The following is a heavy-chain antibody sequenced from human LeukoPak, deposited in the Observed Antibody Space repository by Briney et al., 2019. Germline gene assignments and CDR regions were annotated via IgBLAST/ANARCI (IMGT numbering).Heavy chain of an antibody. CDR2: ISGSAGST. V-gene: IGHV3-23*01. CDR3: AKGYCSSTTCYSRFDP. D-gene: IGHD2-2*01. Sequence: GGSLRLSCASSGFTFSSYAMSWVRQAPGKGLEWVSAISGSAGSTFHADSVKGRFTISRDNSKSTLYLQMNSLRAEDTAVYYCAKGYCSSTTCYSRFDPWGQGTLVTVSS. CDR1: GFTFSSYA. J-gene: IGHJ5*02.